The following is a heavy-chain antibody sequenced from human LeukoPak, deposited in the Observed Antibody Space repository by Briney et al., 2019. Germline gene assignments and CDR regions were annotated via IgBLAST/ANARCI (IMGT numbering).Heavy chain of an antibody. CDR1: GFTFSSYA. CDR2: ISGSGGST. CDR3: AKDYYDSSGYYYDY. V-gene: IGHV3-23*01. Sequence: GGSLRLSCAASGFTFSSYAMSWVRQAPGKGLEWVSAISGSGGSTYYADSVKGRFTISRDNSKNTLYLQMNSLRAEDTAVYYCAKDYYDSSGYYYDYWGQGTLVTASS. D-gene: IGHD3-22*01. J-gene: IGHJ4*02.